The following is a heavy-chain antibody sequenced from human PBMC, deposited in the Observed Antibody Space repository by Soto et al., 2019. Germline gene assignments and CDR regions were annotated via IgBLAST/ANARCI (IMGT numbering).Heavy chain of an antibody. CDR2: INHSGST. Sequence: PSETLSLTCAVYGGSFSGYYWSWIRQPPGKGLEWIGEINHSGSTNYNPSLKSRVTISVDTSKNQFSLKLSSVTAADTAVYYCERGPVLLWFGEYPNWFDPWGQGTLVTV. J-gene: IGHJ5*02. V-gene: IGHV4-34*01. D-gene: IGHD3-10*01. CDR1: GGSFSGYY. CDR3: ERGPVLLWFGEYPNWFDP.